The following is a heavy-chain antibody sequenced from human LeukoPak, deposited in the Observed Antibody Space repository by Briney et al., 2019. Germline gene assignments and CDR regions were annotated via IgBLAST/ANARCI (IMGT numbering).Heavy chain of an antibody. CDR2: IYYSGST. J-gene: IGHJ6*03. Sequence: SETLSLTCTVSGGSISSSSYYWGWIRQPPGKGLEWIGSIYYSGSTNYNPSPKSRVTISVDTSKNQFSLKLSSVTAADTAVYYCARHGYCSGGSCYSWGYYYYMDVWGKGTTVTISS. CDR1: GGSISSSSYY. V-gene: IGHV4-39*01. D-gene: IGHD2-15*01. CDR3: ARHGYCSGGSCYSWGYYYYMDV.